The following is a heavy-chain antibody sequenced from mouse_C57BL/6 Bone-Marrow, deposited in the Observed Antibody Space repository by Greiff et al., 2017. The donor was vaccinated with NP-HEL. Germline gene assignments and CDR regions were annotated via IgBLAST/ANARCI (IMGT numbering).Heavy chain of an antibody. CDR2: ISDGGSYT. CDR1: GFTFSSYA. J-gene: IGHJ3*01. V-gene: IGHV5-4*03. CDR3: ARRGSAWFAY. Sequence: EVKLMESGGGLVKPGGSLKLSCAASGFTFSSYAMSWVRQTPEKRLEWVATISDGGSYTYYPDNVKGRFTFSRDNAKNNLYLQMSHLKSEDTAMYYCARRGSAWFAYWGQGTLVTVSA.